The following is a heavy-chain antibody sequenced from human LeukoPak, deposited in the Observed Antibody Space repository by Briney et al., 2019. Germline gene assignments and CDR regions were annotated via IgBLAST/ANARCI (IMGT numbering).Heavy chain of an antibody. CDR2: MNSDGSTT. V-gene: IGHV3-74*01. CDR3: ARDYDYFWGSYHYPFDY. CDR1: GFTFSSYW. D-gene: IGHD3-16*02. J-gene: IGHJ4*02. Sequence: PGGSLRLSCAASGFTFSSYWMHWVRQAPGKGLVWVSRMNSDGSTTNYADSVKGRFTISRDNARNTVYLQMNSLRVEDTAVYYCARDYDYFWGSYHYPFDYWGQGTLVTVSS.